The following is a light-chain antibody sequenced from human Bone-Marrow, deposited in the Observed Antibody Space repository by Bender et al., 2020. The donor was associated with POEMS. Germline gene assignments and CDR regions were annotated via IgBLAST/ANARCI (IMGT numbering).Light chain of an antibody. CDR1: SGNIASSF. J-gene: IGLJ7*01. CDR3: QSYDSDSAV. CDR2: END. V-gene: IGLV6-57*03. Sequence: KFLLTQPHSVSESPGKTIKISCTRTSGNIASSFVQWYQQRPASAPITLIYENDRRQSGVPDRFSGSIDPSSNSASLTISGLSTEDEGDYYCQSYDSDSAVFGGGTKLTVL.